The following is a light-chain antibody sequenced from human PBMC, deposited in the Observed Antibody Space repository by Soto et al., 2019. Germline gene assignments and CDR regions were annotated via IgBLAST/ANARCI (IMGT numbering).Light chain of an antibody. CDR1: QSVSCSY. CDR3: QQYGRSLT. J-gene: IGKJ4*01. Sequence: EIVLTQSPGTLSLSPGERATLSCRASQSVSCSYLAWYQQKPGQGPRLLIYGASSRATGIPDRIRGSGSGTDFTLTIRRLEPEDLAVYYWQQYGRSLTFGGGTKVEI. V-gene: IGKV3-20*01. CDR2: GAS.